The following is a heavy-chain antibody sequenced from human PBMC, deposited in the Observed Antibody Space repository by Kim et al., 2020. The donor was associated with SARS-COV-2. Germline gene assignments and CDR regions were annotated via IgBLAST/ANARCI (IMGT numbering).Heavy chain of an antibody. D-gene: IGHD1-26*01. Sequence: SETLSLTCSVSGGSFTSGSYYWGWIRQPPGKGLDWIGGIYHGGNAYYKPSLKSRLTVSVDTSKNHVSLSLTSVTDADTAMYYCASRTLVGLPTNAFDFWGQGTPITVSS. CDR3: ASRTLVGLPTNAFDF. J-gene: IGHJ4*02. V-gene: IGHV4-39*01. CDR1: GGSFTSGSYY. CDR2: IYHGGNA.